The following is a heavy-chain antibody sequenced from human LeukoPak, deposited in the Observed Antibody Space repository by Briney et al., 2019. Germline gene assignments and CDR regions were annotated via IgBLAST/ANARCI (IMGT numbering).Heavy chain of an antibody. CDR3: TRHDPRYYDEFFDY. Sequence: GGSLKLSCAASGFTFSSSAMHWVRQASGKGLEWVGRIRSKANSYATAYAASVKGRFTISRDDSKNTAYLQMNSLKTEDTAVYYCTRHDPRYYDEFFDYWGQGTLVTVSS. CDR1: GFTFSSSA. CDR2: IRSKANSYAT. J-gene: IGHJ4*02. V-gene: IGHV3-73*01. D-gene: IGHD3-22*01.